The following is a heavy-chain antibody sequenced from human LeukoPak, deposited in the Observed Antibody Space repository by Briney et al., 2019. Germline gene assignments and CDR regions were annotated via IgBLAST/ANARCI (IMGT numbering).Heavy chain of an antibody. CDR2: IYYSGST. J-gene: IGHJ4*02. V-gene: IGHV4-39*07. D-gene: IGHD6-13*01. Sequence: SETLSLTCTVSGGSISSSSYYWGWIRQPPGKGLEWIGSIYYSGSTYYNPSLKSRVTISVDASKNQFSLKLSSVTAADTAVYYCAREVVAAAGTVDYWGQGALVIVSS. CDR3: AREVVAAAGTVDY. CDR1: GGSISSSSYY.